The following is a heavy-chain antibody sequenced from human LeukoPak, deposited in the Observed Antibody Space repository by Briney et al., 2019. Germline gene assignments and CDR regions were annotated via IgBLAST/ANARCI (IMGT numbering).Heavy chain of an antibody. Sequence: ASVKVSCKASGYTFTKSYIHWVRQAPGQGLEWMGWINTNTGNPTYAQGFTGRFVFSLDTSVSTAYLQISSLKAEDTAVYYCAREVYYGSGSYYNEGGYWGQGTLVTVSS. D-gene: IGHD3-10*01. CDR1: GYTFTKSY. CDR3: AREVYYGSGSYYNEGGY. CDR2: INTNTGNP. V-gene: IGHV7-4-1*02. J-gene: IGHJ4*02.